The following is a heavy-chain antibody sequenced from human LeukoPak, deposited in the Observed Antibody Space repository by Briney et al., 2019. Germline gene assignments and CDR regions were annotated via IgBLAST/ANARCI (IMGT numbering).Heavy chain of an antibody. J-gene: IGHJ4*02. Sequence: PGGSLRLSCEASGFTFNPYIMNWVRQAPGKGLEWVSSVSGSSSNIQYADSVKGRFTISRDNAKKSLYQQMNSLRAEDTGVYYCTRDAGISLSYFDYWGQGTLVTVSS. CDR1: GFTFNPYI. D-gene: IGHD6-6*01. V-gene: IGHV3-21*01. CDR2: VSGSSSNI. CDR3: TRDAGISLSYFDY.